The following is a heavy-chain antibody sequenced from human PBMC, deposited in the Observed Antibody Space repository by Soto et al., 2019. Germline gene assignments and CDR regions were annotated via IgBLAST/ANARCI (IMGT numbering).Heavy chain of an antibody. D-gene: IGHD1-26*01. CDR1: GFTFSSFA. Sequence: QVQLVESGGGVVQPGRSLRLSCAASGFTFSSFAMYWVRQAPGEGLEWLAVISYDGSKKYYADSVKGRFTISRDNPENTLYLQMNGLRTEDTAVYYCTRGPGWELPRGYFDYWGQGTLVTVSS. V-gene: IGHV3-30-3*01. J-gene: IGHJ4*02. CDR2: ISYDGSKK. CDR3: TRGPGWELPRGYFDY.